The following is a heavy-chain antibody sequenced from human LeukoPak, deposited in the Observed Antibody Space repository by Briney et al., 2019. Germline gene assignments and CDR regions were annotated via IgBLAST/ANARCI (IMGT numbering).Heavy chain of an antibody. D-gene: IGHD2-15*01. Sequence: SETLSLTCTVSGYSIISDYFWGWVRQPPGKGPEWIGSIFHSGDVYYNPSLTSRVTLSVDPSNNRFSLKVTSVTAADTAIYYCARVVASTSIDFWGQGTLVTVSS. CDR1: GYSIISDYF. J-gene: IGHJ4*02. CDR3: ARVVASTSIDF. V-gene: IGHV4-38-2*02. CDR2: IFHSGDV.